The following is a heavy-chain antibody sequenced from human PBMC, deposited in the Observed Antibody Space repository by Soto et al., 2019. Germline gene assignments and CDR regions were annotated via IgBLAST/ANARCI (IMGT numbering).Heavy chain of an antibody. CDR1: GDSIGTDY. CDR2: IYYGVST. J-gene: IGHJ4*02. D-gene: IGHD3-10*01. Sequence: PSETPSLTCTVSGDSIGTDYWSWIGQSPGKGLEWIGFIYYGVSTNYNPSLKSRVTISVDTSKNQFSLNLSSVTSPDPSVYYCARLAWLKTVICYWGEGTLVTVS. V-gene: IGHV4-59*08. CDR3: ARLAWLKTVICY.